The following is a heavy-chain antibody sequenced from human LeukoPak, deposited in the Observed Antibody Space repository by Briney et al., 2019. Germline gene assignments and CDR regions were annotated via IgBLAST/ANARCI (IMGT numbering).Heavy chain of an antibody. CDR1: GFTVISNY. V-gene: IGHV3-53*01. Sequence: PGGSLRLSCAASGFTVISNYMTWVRQAPGKGLEWVSVIYIGGSTDYADSVKGRFTISRDNSKNMVYLQMNSLRAEDTAVYYCGRLALTPWYFDLWGRGTLVTVSS. J-gene: IGHJ2*01. CDR2: IYIGGST. D-gene: IGHD5-12*01. CDR3: GRLALTPWYFDL.